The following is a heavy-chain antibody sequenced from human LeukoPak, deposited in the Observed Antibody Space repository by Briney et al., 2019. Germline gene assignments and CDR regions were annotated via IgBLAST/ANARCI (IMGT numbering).Heavy chain of an antibody. V-gene: IGHV4-39*07. CDR3: ARANYGSGSDY. D-gene: IGHD3-10*01. CDR1: GGSISSSSYY. J-gene: IGHJ4*02. CDR2: IYYSGST. Sequence: SETLSLTCTVSGGSISSSSYYWGWIRQPPGKGLEWIGSIYYSGSTYYNPSLKSRVTISVDTSKNQFSLKLSSVTAADTAVYYCARANYGSGSDYWGQRTLVTVSS.